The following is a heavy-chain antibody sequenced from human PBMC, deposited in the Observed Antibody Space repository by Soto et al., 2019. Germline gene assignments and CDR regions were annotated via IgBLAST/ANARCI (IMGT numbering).Heavy chain of an antibody. CDR2: INHSGST. V-gene: IGHV4-34*01. D-gene: IGHD4-17*01. CDR3: ARLTVTTPFTLYYFDY. CDR1: GGSFSGYY. J-gene: IGHJ4*02. Sequence: PSETLSLTCAVYGGSFSGYYWSWIRQPPGKGLEWIGEINHSGSTNYNPSLKSRVTISVDTSKNQFSLKLSSVTAADTAVYYCARLTVTTPFTLYYFDYWGQGTLVTVSS.